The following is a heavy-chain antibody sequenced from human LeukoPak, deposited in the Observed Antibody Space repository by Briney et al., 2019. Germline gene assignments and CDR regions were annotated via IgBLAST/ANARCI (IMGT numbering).Heavy chain of an antibody. CDR2: IIPIFGTA. CDR1: GGTFSSYA. D-gene: IGHD3-22*01. CDR3: ARDGYYDSSGYDYYYYMDV. Sequence: SVKVSCRASGGTFSSYAISWVRQAPGQGLEWMGGIIPIFGTANYAQKFQGRVTITADESTSTAYMELSSLRSEDKAAYYCARDGYYDSSGYDYYYYMDVWGKGSTVTVSS. V-gene: IGHV1-69*13. J-gene: IGHJ6*03.